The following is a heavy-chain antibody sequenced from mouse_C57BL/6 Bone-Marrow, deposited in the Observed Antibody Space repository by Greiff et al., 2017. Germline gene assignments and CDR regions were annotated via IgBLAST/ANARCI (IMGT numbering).Heavy chain of an antibody. J-gene: IGHJ1*03. Sequence: VQLQQSGTELVKPGASVKLSCKASGYTFTSYWMHWVKQRPGQGLEWIGNINPSNGGTNYNEKFKSKATLTVDKSSSTAYMQLSSLTSEDSAVYYCASLLRYPTRYFDVWGTGTTVTVSS. CDR1: GYTFTSYW. V-gene: IGHV1-53*01. D-gene: IGHD1-1*01. CDR2: INPSNGGT. CDR3: ASLLRYPTRYFDV.